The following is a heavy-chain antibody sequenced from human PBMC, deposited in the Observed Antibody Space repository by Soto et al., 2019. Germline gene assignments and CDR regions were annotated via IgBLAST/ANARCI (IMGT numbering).Heavy chain of an antibody. CDR1: GGSISSYY. CDR3: ARRNDFWSGRDYHYYMDV. Sequence: SETLSLTCTVSGGSISSYYWSWIRQPPGKGLEWIGYIYYSGSTNYNPSLKSRVTISVDTSKNQFSLKLSSVTAADTAVYYCARRNDFWSGRDYHYYMDVWGKGTTVTVSS. J-gene: IGHJ6*03. CDR2: IYYSGST. V-gene: IGHV4-59*08. D-gene: IGHD3-3*01.